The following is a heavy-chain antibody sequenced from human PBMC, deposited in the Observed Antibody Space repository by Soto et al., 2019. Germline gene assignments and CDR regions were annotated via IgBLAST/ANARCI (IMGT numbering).Heavy chain of an antibody. J-gene: IGHJ6*02. V-gene: IGHV3-20*04. D-gene: IGHD6-13*01. Sequence: PGGSLRLSCAASGFTFDDYGMSWVRQAPGKGLEWVSGINGSGGSTGYADSVKGRFTISRDNSKNTLYLQMNSLRAEDTAVYYCAKDMIAAAGARMDVWGRGTTVTVSS. CDR1: GFTFDDYG. CDR2: INGSGGST. CDR3: AKDMIAAAGARMDV.